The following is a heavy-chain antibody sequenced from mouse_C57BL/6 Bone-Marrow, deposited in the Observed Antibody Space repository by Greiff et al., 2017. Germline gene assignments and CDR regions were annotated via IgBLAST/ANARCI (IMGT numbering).Heavy chain of an antibody. CDR3: AREGDYYGYDGAWFAY. CDR1: GFTFSDYY. Sequence: QPGSSMKLSCTASGFTFSDYYMAWVRQVPEKGLEWVANINYDGSSTYYLDSLKSRFIISRDNAKNILYLQMSSLKSEDTATYYCAREGDYYGYDGAWFAYWGQGTLVTVSA. D-gene: IGHD2-2*01. V-gene: IGHV5-16*01. CDR2: INYDGSST. J-gene: IGHJ3*01.